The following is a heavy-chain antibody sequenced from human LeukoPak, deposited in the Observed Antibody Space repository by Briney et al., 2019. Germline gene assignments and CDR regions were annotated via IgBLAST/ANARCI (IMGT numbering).Heavy chain of an antibody. CDR1: GFTFSSYG. Sequence: GRSLRLSCAASGFTFSSYGMHWVRQAPGKWLEWVAVISYDGSNKYYADSVKGRFTISRDNSKNTLYLQMNSLRAEDTAVYYCAKDSNYDSSGSPGTLFDYWGQGTLVTVSS. J-gene: IGHJ4*02. V-gene: IGHV3-30*18. D-gene: IGHD3-22*01. CDR2: ISYDGSNK. CDR3: AKDSNYDSSGSPGTLFDY.